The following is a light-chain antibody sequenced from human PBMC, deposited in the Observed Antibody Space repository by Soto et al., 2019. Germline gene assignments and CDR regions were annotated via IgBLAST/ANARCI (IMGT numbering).Light chain of an antibody. Sequence: DIVMTQSPDSLAVSLGERATINCKSSQSVLFSSNDNNYLAWYQLKPGQPPKLLIYWASTRESGVPDRFSGSGSGTDFTLTISSLQAEDVAIYYCQQYYSTPLTFGGGTKVEIK. CDR2: WAS. V-gene: IGKV4-1*01. CDR3: QQYYSTPLT. J-gene: IGKJ4*01. CDR1: QSVLFSSNDNNY.